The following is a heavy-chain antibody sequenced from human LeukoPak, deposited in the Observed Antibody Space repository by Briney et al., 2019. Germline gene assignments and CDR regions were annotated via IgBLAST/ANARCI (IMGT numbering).Heavy chain of an antibody. D-gene: IGHD5-18*01. J-gene: IGHJ4*02. CDR2: IYPGDSDT. Sequence: GESLKISCKGSGYSFTSYWIGWVRQMPGKGLEWMGIIYPGDSDTRYSPSFQGQVTISADKSISTAYLQWSSLKASDTAMYYCARHEKDSRGYSYGFGYWGQGTLVTVSS. V-gene: IGHV5-51*01. CDR3: ARHEKDSRGYSYGFGY. CDR1: GYSFTSYW.